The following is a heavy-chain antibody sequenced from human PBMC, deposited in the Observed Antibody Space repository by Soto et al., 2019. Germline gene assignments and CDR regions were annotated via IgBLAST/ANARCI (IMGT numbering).Heavy chain of an antibody. Sequence: ASETLSLTCAVYGGSFSGYYWSWLRQPPGKGLEWIGEINHSGSTDYNPSLKSRVTISVDTSKNQFSLKVTSVTAADTAVYYCATANWSHHYFDPWGQGTLVT. J-gene: IGHJ5*02. CDR1: GGSFSGYY. CDR2: INHSGST. CDR3: ATANWSHHYFDP. V-gene: IGHV4-34*01. D-gene: IGHD1-1*01.